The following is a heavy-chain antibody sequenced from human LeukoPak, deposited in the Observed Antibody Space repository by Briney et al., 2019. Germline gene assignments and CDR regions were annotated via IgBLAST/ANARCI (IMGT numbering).Heavy chain of an antibody. J-gene: IGHJ4*02. V-gene: IGHV4-4*02. CDR3: APSPCSGDSCYRFDF. D-gene: IGHD2-15*01. Sequence: SETLSLTCAVSGASISSSYWWSWVRQPSGKGLEWIGEIHHSGSTKYNPSLKSRVTISVDKSKNQFSLKLSSVTAADTAVYYCAPSPCSGDSCYRFDFWGQGTQVTVSS. CDR2: IHHSGST. CDR1: GASISSSYW.